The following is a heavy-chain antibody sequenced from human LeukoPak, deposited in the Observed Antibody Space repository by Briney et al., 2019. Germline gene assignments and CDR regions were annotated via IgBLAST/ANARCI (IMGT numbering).Heavy chain of an antibody. V-gene: IGHV3-23*01. CDR2: MGGSGGST. Sequence: GGSLRLSCAASGFTLNNYAMSCVRQSPGKGLEWVSDMGGSGGSTYYADSVKGRFTISRDNYKNTLYLQMNSLRADDTAVYYCAKGLPAAGFYYFDFWGQGTLVTVSS. CDR1: GFTLNNYA. D-gene: IGHD6-13*01. CDR3: AKGLPAAGFYYFDF. J-gene: IGHJ4*02.